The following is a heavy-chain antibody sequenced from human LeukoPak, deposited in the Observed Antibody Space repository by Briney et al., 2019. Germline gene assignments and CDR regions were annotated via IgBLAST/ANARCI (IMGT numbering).Heavy chain of an antibody. CDR1: GESFSHYY. CDR3: ARGAFHTSSVWFDP. D-gene: IGHD2-2*01. J-gene: IGHJ5*02. V-gene: IGHV4-34*01. CDR2: INHRGTT. Sequence: KASETLSLTCAVSGESFSHYYWSWLRQTPGKGLEWIGEINHRGTTNYNPSLKSRVAITIDTSRNQFSLQVTSVTAADTAVFYCARGAFHTSSVWFDPWGQGTLVTVSS.